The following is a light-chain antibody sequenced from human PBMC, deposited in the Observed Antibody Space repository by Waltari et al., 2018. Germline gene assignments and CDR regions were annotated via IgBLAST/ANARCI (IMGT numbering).Light chain of an antibody. CDR2: DAS. CDR3: QQSYSTPRIT. CDR1: QSISSY. V-gene: IGKV1-39*01. J-gene: IGKJ5*01. Sequence: DIQMTQSPSSLSASVGDRVTITCRASQSISSYLNWYQQKPEKAPKLLIYDASSLQSGVPSRSSGSGSGTDFTLTISSLQPEDFATYYCQQSYSTPRITFGQGTRLEIK.